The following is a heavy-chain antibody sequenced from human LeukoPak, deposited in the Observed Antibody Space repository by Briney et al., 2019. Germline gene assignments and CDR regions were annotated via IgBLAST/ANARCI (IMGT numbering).Heavy chain of an antibody. CDR1: GGTFSSYA. CDR3: ARDRDIVVVPATYWWFDP. V-gene: IGHV1-69*04. D-gene: IGHD2-2*01. J-gene: IGHJ5*02. CDR2: IIPILGIA. Sequence: ASVKVSCKASGGTFSSYAISWVRQAPGQGLEWMGRIIPILGIANYAQKFQGRVTITADKSTSTAYMELSSLRSEDTAVYYCARDRDIVVVPATYWWFDPWGQGTLVTVSS.